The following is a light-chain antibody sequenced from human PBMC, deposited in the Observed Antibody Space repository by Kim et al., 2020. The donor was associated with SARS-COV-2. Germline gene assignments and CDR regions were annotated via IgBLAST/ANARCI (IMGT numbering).Light chain of an antibody. CDR1: SLRSYY. J-gene: IGLJ2*01. CDR3: NSRDSSGNQHVV. Sequence: SYELTQDPAVSVALGQTVRITCQGDSLRSYYASWYQQKPGQAPVLVIYGKNNRPSGIPDRFSGSSSGNTASLTISGAQAEDEADYYCNSRDSSGNQHVVF. V-gene: IGLV3-19*01. CDR2: GKN.